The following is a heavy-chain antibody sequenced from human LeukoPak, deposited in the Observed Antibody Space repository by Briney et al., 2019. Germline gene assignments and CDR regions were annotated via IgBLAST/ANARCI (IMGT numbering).Heavy chain of an antibody. J-gene: IGHJ3*02. Sequence: PGRSLRLSCAASGFTFSSYGMHWVRQAPGKGLEWVAVISYDGSNKYYADSVKGRSTISRDNSKNTLYLQMNSLRAEDTAVYYCAKFIEQWLVRAHLGAFDIWGQGTMVTVSS. CDR3: AKFIEQWLVRAHLGAFDI. CDR1: GFTFSSYG. D-gene: IGHD6-19*01. V-gene: IGHV3-30*18. CDR2: ISYDGSNK.